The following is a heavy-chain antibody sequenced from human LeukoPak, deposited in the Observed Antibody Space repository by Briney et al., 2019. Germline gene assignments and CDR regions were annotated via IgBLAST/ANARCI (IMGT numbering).Heavy chain of an antibody. J-gene: IGHJ4*02. CDR1: GFTVSSNY. CDR3: ARDGVLLWFGELS. V-gene: IGHV3-66*01. CDR2: IYSGGST. D-gene: IGHD3-10*01. Sequence: GGSLGLSCAASGFTVSSNYMSWVRQAPGKGLEWVSVIYSGGSTYYADSVKGRFTISRDNSKNTLYLQMNSLRAEDTAVYYCARDGVLLWFGELSWGQGILVTVSS.